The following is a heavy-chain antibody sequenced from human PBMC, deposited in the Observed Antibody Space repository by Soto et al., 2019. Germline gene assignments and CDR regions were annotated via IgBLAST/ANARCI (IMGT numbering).Heavy chain of an antibody. CDR3: AKDHSPYYYYGMDV. V-gene: IGHV3-30*18. J-gene: IGHJ6*02. CDR1: GFTFSSYG. CDR2: ISYDGSNK. D-gene: IGHD6-13*01. Sequence: GGSLRLSCAASGFTFSSYGMHWVRQAPGKGLEWVAVISYDGSNKYYADSVKGRFTISRDNSKNTLYLQMNSLRAEDTAVYYCAKDHSPYYYYGMDVWGQGTTVTVSS.